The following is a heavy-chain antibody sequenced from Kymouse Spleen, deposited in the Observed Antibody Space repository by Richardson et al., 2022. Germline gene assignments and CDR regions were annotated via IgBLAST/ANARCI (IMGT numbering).Heavy chain of an antibody. CDR1: GGSISSSNW. D-gene: IGHD3-10*01. CDR2: IYHSGST. Sequence: QVQLQESGPGLVKPSGTLSLTCAVSGGSISSSNWWSWVRQPPGKGLEWIGEIYHSGSTNYNPSLKSRVTISVDKSKNQFSLKLSSVTAADTAVYYCARDDYGSGSPYITTTTTVWTSGAKGPRSPSPQ. V-gene: IGHV4-4*02. CDR3: ARDDYGSGSPYITTTTTVWTS. J-gene: IGHJ6*02.